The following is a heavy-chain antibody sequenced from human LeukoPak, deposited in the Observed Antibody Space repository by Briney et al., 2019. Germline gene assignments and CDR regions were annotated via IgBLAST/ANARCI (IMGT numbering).Heavy chain of an antibody. Sequence: GGSLRLSCVASGFTFSSYWMSWVRQAPGKGLEWVANIKQDGSEEDYVDSVKGRFTISRDKSKNTLYLQMNSLRAEDTAVYYCAIGAGDYYDSSGYGAFDIWGQGTMVTVSS. CDR2: IKQDGSEE. D-gene: IGHD3-22*01. CDR3: AIGAGDYYDSSGYGAFDI. CDR1: GFTFSSYW. V-gene: IGHV3-7*03. J-gene: IGHJ3*02.